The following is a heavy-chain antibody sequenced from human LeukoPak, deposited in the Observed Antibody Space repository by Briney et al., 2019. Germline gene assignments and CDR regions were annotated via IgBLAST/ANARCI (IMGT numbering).Heavy chain of an antibody. J-gene: IGHJ6*02. CDR2: MNPNSDNT. V-gene: IGHV1-8*01. CDR3: ARSKPLYQLLDYYYYGMDV. D-gene: IGHD2-2*01. CDR1: GYTFTSYD. Sequence: ASVKVSCKASGYTFTSYDINWVRQATGQGLEWMGWMNPNSDNTGYAQKFQGRVTMTRNTSISTAYMELSSLRSEDTAVYYCARSKPLYQLLDYYYYGMDVWGQGTTVTVSS.